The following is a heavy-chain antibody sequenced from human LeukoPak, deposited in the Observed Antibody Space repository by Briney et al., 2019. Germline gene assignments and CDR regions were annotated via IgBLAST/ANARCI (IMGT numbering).Heavy chain of an antibody. V-gene: IGHV1-69*13. J-gene: IGHJ4*02. CDR2: IIPIFGTP. Sequence: ASVKVSCKASGGTFNSYAISWVRQAPGQGVEWMGGIIPIFGTPKYAQKYQGRVTVTADESTGTAYMELSSLTSEDTAVYYCARGPSYQPIDYWGQGTLVTVSS. CDR3: ARGPSYQPIDY. CDR1: GGTFNSYA. D-gene: IGHD2-2*01.